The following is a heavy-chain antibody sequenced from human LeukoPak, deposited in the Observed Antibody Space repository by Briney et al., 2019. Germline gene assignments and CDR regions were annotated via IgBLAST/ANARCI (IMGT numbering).Heavy chain of an antibody. D-gene: IGHD6-13*01. V-gene: IGHV3-23*01. CDR3: AKGAVLAAAGFLSYFDY. CDR2: ISGSGGST. J-gene: IGHJ4*02. Sequence: GGSLRLSCAASGFTFSSYAMSWVRQAPGKGLEWVSAISGSGGSTYYADSVKGRFTISRDNSKNTLYLQMNSLRAEDTAVYYCAKGAVLAAAGFLSYFDYWGQGTLVTVSS. CDR1: GFTFSSYA.